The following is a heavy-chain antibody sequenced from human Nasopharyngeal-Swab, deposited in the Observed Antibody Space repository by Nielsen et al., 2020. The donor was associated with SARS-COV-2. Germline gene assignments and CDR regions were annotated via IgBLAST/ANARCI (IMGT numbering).Heavy chain of an antibody. V-gene: IGHV3-30*04. CDR3: VRGYGGNSEVDAFDI. CDR1: KFSFSSHA. Sequence: SCAASKFSFSSHAMHWVRQAPGKGLEWVAVIAYDGSNKYYVDSVRGRFTISRDNSKNTLYLQMNSLRADDTAVYYCVRGYGGNSEVDAFDIWGQGTMVTVSS. D-gene: IGHD4-23*01. J-gene: IGHJ3*02. CDR2: IAYDGSNK.